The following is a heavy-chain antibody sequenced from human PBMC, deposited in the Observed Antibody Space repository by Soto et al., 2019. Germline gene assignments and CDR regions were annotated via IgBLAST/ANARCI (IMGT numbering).Heavy chain of an antibody. J-gene: IGHJ3*02. CDR3: AIDKVESNSVHVFDI. V-gene: IGHV3-48*01. CDR2: IMPGSSHI. Sequence: EVQLVESGGGLVQPGGSLRLTCAASGFTFSIYSMNWVRQAPGKGLEWVSDIMPGSSHIFYADSLKGRFTFSRDNANNSLYLQINGLSAEVTAMYYCAIDKVESNSVHVFDICVQVTIVTVSS. D-gene: IGHD5-12*01. CDR1: GFTFSIYS.